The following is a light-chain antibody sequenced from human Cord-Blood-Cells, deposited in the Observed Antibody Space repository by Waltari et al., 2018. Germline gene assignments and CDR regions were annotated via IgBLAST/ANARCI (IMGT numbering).Light chain of an antibody. CDR3: QQRSNWPRT. J-gene: IGKJ1*01. Sequence: EIVLTQSPATLSLSPGERATLSFRASQSVSSYLAWYQQKPGQAPRLLIYDASNRATGIPARFSGRGSGTDFTLTISSLEPEDFAVYYCQQRSNWPRTFGQGTKVEIK. CDR1: QSVSSY. CDR2: DAS. V-gene: IGKV3-11*01.